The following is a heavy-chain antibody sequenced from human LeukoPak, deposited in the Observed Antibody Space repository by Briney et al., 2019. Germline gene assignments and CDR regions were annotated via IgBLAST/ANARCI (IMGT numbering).Heavy chain of an antibody. Sequence: ASVKVSCKASGYTFTSYDINWVRQATGQGLEWMGWMNPNSGNTGYAQKFQGRVTMTRNTSISTDYMELSSLRSEDTAVYSCARGPNSQGFDIWGQGTMVTVSS. D-gene: IGHD4-23*01. J-gene: IGHJ3*02. CDR1: GYTFTSYD. V-gene: IGHV1-8*01. CDR3: ARGPNSQGFDI. CDR2: MNPNSGNT.